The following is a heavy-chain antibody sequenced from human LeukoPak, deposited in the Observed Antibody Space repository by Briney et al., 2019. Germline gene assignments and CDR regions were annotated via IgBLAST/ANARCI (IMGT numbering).Heavy chain of an antibody. D-gene: IGHD1-26*01. CDR2: IHSGGST. Sequence: GGSLRLSCAASGFTVSSNYMSWVRQAPGKGLEWVSAIHSGGSTYYADSVKGRFTISRDNSMNTLYLQLNSLRAEDTAVYYCARDLRVGAAHWGQGTLVTVSS. V-gene: IGHV3-66*01. CDR1: GFTVSSNY. CDR3: ARDLRVGAAH. J-gene: IGHJ4*02.